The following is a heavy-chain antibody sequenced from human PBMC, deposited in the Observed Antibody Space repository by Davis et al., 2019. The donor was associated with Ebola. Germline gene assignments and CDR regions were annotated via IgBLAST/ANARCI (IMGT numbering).Heavy chain of an antibody. CDR2: INPNSGGT. J-gene: IGHJ4*02. CDR1: GYTFTGYY. CDR3: AKDQDPGTMIVVVTSPPYDY. D-gene: IGHD3-22*01. V-gene: IGHV1-2*06. Sequence: ASVKVSCKASGYTFTGYYMHWLRQAPGQGLEWMGRINPNSGGTNYAQKFQGRVTMTRDTSISTAYMELSRLRSDDTAVYYCAKDQDPGTMIVVVTSPPYDYWGQGTLVTVSS.